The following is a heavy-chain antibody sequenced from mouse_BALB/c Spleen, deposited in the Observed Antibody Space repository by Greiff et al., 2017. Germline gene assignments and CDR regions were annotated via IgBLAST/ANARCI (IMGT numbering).Heavy chain of an antibody. CDR2: IYPGDGDT. J-gene: IGHJ4*01. CDR1: GYAFSSYW. V-gene: IGHV1-80*01. Sequence: VQLQQSGAELVRPGSSVKISCKASGYAFSSYWMNWVKQRPGQGLEWIGQIYPGDGDTNYNGKFKGKATLTADKSSSTAYMQLSSLTSEDSAVYFCARGFYAMDYWGQEPQSPSPQ. CDR3: ARGFYAMDY.